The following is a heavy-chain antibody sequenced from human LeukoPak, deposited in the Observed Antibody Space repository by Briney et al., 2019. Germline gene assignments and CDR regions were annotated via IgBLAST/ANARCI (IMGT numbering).Heavy chain of an antibody. D-gene: IGHD4-17*01. J-gene: IGHJ4*02. CDR2: ISYDGSNK. CDR3: ARDPMTLVTSRSAVDGNPPEY. V-gene: IGHV3-30-3*01. Sequence: PGGSLRLSCAASGFTFSSYAMHWVRQAPGKGLEWVAVISYDGSNKYYADSVKGRFTISRDNSKNTLYLQMNSLRAEDTAVYYCARDPMTLVTSRSAVDGNPPEYWGLGTLVTVSS. CDR1: GFTFSSYA.